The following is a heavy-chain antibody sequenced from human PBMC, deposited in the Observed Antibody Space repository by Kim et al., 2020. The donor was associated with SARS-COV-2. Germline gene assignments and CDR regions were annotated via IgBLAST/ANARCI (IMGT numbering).Heavy chain of an antibody. Sequence: YAASVQGRFTISRDDSKNSLSLQMNSLKIEDTAVYYCARRGSGSLRAFDYWGQGTLVTVSS. D-gene: IGHD1-26*01. V-gene: IGHV3-72*01. CDR3: ARRGSGSLRAFDY. J-gene: IGHJ4*02.